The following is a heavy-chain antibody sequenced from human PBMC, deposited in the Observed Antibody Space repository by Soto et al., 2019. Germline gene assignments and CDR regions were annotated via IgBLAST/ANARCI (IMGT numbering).Heavy chain of an antibody. CDR2: ISSSGSTI. CDR1: GFTFSDYY. CDR3: ARDITAADSSGYYYNYYGMDV. D-gene: IGHD3-22*01. J-gene: IGHJ6*02. Sequence: PGGSLRLSCAASGFTFSDYYMSWIRQAPGKGLEWVSYISSSGSTIYYADSVKGRFTISRDNAKNSLYLQMNSLRAEDTAVYYCARDITAADSSGYYYNYYGMDVWGQGTTVTVSS. V-gene: IGHV3-11*01.